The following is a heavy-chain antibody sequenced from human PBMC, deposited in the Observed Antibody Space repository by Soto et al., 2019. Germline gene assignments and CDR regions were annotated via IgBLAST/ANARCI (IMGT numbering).Heavy chain of an antibody. CDR3: ARGNFYDSSALLLGD. J-gene: IGHJ4*02. CDR1: GYIFTDYK. D-gene: IGHD3-22*01. CDR2: INPKSGDK. V-gene: IGHV1-2*02. Sequence: QVRLVQSGADVKKPGASVKVSCMTSGYIFTDYKMHWVRQAPGQGLEWMGWINPKSGDKSYAQKFQGRAPKPGDTPTNTAYREVRRLTSGDTATYYCARGNFYDSSALLLGDWGQEPLAGVPS.